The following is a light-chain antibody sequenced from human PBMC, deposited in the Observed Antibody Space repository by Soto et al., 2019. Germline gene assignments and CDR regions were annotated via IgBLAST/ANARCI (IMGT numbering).Light chain of an antibody. V-gene: IGLV2-23*02. Sequence: QSALTQPASVSGSPGQSITISCTGTSSDVGSHNLVSWYQQHPGQAPKLMIYDVSNRPSGVSARFSASKSGNTASLTISGLQAEDEADYYCCTYGGSRAVFGGGTQLTVL. CDR2: DVS. CDR1: SSDVGSHNL. J-gene: IGLJ7*01. CDR3: CTYGGSRAV.